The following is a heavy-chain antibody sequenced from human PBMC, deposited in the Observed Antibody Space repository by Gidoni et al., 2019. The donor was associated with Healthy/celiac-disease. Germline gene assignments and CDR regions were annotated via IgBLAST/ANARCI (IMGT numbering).Heavy chain of an antibody. CDR3: ARATAGYSNSWGTFDI. V-gene: IGHV4-31*01. CDR2: IYYSGST. Sequence: QVQLQESGPGLVKPSQTLSLTCPVSGGSISSGGYYWSWIRQHPGKGLEWIGYIYYSGSTYYNPSLKSLVTISVDTSKNQFSLKLSSVTAADTAVYYCARATAGYSNSWGTFDIWGQGTMVTVSS. D-gene: IGHD6-13*01. CDR1: GGSISSGGYY. J-gene: IGHJ3*02.